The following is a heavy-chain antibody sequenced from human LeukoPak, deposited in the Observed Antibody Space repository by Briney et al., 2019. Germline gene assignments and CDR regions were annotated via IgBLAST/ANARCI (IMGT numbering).Heavy chain of an antibody. D-gene: IGHD1-26*01. Sequence: GGSLRLSCAASGFTFSSYSMNWVRQAPGKGLEWVSYISSSSNTIYYADSVKGRFTISRDNAKNSLYLQMNSLRADDTAVYYCARNPSGRLDYWGQGTLVTVSS. CDR1: GFTFSSYS. V-gene: IGHV3-48*04. CDR2: ISSSSNTI. J-gene: IGHJ4*02. CDR3: ARNPSGRLDY.